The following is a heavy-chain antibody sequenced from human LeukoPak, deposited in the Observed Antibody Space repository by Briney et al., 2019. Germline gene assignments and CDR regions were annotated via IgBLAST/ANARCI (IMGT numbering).Heavy chain of an antibody. CDR3: ARDIYYYDSSGYTDY. J-gene: IGHJ4*02. V-gene: IGHV1-18*01. CDR2: ISAYNGNT. Sequence: ASVKVSCKASGYTFTSYGISWVRQAPGQGLEWMGWISAYNGNTNYAQKLQGRVTMTTDTSTSTAYMELRSLRSDDTAVYYCARDIYYYDSSGYTDYWGQRNLVTVSS. CDR1: GYTFTSYG. D-gene: IGHD3-22*01.